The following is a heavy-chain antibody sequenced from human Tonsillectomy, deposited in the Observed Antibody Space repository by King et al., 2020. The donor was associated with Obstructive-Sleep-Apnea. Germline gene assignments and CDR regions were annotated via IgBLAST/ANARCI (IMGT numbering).Heavy chain of an antibody. D-gene: IGHD2-15*01. J-gene: IGHJ3*02. CDR2: INPSGGST. V-gene: IGHV1-46*01. CDR3: ARLYPSGGSCLVCGAFDI. Sequence: VQLVESGAEVKKPGASVKVSCKASGYTFTSYYMHWVRQAPGQGLEWMGIINPSGGSTSYAQKFQGRVTVTRDTSTSTVYMELSSLRTEDTAVYYCARLYPSGGSCLVCGAFDIWGQGTMVSVSS. CDR1: GYTFTSYY.